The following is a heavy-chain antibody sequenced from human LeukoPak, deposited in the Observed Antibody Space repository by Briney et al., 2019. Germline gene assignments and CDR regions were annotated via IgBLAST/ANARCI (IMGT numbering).Heavy chain of an antibody. D-gene: IGHD3-10*01. CDR1: GFTFSTHG. Sequence: GGSLRLSCAASGFTFSTHGMHWVRQAPGKGLEWVAIISYDGSDEYYADSVKGRFTISRDNSKNTLSPQMNSLIPEDTAVYYCVASSGSYHYWGQGTLVTVSS. CDR2: ISYDGSDE. CDR3: VASSGSYHY. V-gene: IGHV3-30*03. J-gene: IGHJ4*02.